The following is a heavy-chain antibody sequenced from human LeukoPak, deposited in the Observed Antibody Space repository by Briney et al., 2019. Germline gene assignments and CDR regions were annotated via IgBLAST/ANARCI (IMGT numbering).Heavy chain of an antibody. D-gene: IGHD2-2*02. CDR2: INPNSGGT. V-gene: IGHV1-2*02. Sequence: ASVTVSCTASGYTFTGYYMHWVRQAPGQGLEWMGWINPNSGGTNYAQKFQGRVTMTRDTSISTAYMELSRLRSDDTAVYYCAREEYHCSSTSCYRSNDYWGQGTLVTVSS. CDR1: GYTFTGYY. CDR3: AREEYHCSSTSCYRSNDY. J-gene: IGHJ4*02.